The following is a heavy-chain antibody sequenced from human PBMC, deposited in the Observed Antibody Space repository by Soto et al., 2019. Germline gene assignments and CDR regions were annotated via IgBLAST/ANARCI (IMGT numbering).Heavy chain of an antibody. CDR2: ISDSGSTM. J-gene: IGHJ4*02. D-gene: IGHD3-22*01. V-gene: IGHV3-48*03. CDR3: VKKRSYDRSNYDHFDY. Sequence: EVILVESGGGLARPGGSLRLSCATSGFSFSSFEMIWVRQAPGKGLEWISYISDSGSTMYYADSVKGRFTISRDNAKNSLYLQMNSLRAEDTAVYYCVKKRSYDRSNYDHFDYWGQGTLVTVSS. CDR1: GFSFSSFE.